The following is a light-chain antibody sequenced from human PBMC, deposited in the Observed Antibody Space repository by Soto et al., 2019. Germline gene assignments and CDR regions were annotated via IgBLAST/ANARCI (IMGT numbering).Light chain of an antibody. Sequence: EIVMTQSPATLSASPGERATLSCRASQSVRSNLAWYQQKPGQAPRLLIYGASTRATGIPARFSGSGSGTDFTLTISSLEPEDFAIYYCQQRQYWPPITFGQGTRLEIK. CDR2: GAS. CDR1: QSVRSN. J-gene: IGKJ5*01. V-gene: IGKV3-15*01. CDR3: QQRQYWPPIT.